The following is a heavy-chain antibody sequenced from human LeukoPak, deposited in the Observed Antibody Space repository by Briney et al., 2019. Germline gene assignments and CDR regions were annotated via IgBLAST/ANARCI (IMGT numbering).Heavy chain of an antibody. J-gene: IGHJ4*02. CDR3: AREGYSTGWYFFDN. CDR2: ISVDGRST. CDR1: GFSLNSYW. V-gene: IGHV3-74*03. D-gene: IGHD6-13*01. Sequence: GGSLRLYCEAYGFSLNSYWMHWVRQAPGEGPVWVSRISVDGRSTAYADSVKGRFTISRDNAKNTLYLGMNSLRADDTAVYYCAREGYSTGWYFFDNWGRGTRVTVSS.